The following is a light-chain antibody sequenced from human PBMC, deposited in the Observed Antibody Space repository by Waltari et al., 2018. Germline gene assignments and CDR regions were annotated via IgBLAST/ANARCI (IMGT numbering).Light chain of an antibody. J-gene: IGLJ3*02. CDR1: NGDIGNYNY. Sequence: QSALTQPASVSGSPGQSITISCTGTNGDIGNYNYVSWYQQHPGKAPKLIIYEVNNPPSGVSNRLSGSKSGNTASLTISGLQAEDEADYYCCSFTRASTWVFGGGTKLTVL. V-gene: IGLV2-14*01. CDR3: CSFTRASTWV. CDR2: EVN.